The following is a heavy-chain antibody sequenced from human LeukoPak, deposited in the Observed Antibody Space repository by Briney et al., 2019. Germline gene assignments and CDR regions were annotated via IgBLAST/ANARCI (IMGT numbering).Heavy chain of an antibody. CDR3: ARGEYCSSTGCYLLNWFDP. Sequence: SETLSLTCAVSGGSISSGGYSWSWIRQPPGKGLEWIGYIYHSGSTYYNPSLKSRVTISVDRSKNQFSLKLSSVTAADTAVYYCARGEYCSSTGCYLLNWFDPWGQGTLVTVSS. J-gene: IGHJ5*02. V-gene: IGHV4-30-2*01. CDR1: GGSISSGGYS. D-gene: IGHD2-2*01. CDR2: IYHSGST.